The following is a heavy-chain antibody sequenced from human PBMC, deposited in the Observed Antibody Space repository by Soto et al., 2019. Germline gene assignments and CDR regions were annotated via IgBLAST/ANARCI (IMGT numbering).Heavy chain of an antibody. CDR1: GYTFTSYA. D-gene: IGHD1-26*01. J-gene: IGHJ3*02. CDR2: INAGNGNT. V-gene: IGHV1-3*01. Sequence: ASVKVSCKASGYTFTSYAMHWVRQAPGQRLEWMGWINAGNGNTKYSQKFQGRVTITWDTSASTAYMELSSLRSEDTAVYYCARELAGGAFDIWGQGTMVTVSS. CDR3: ARELAGGAFDI.